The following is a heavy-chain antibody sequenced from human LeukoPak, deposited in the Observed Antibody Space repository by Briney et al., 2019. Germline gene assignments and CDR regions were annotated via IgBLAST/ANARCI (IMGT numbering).Heavy chain of an antibody. CDR2: IYSSGIT. D-gene: IGHD3-9*01. J-gene: IGHJ2*01. CDR1: GVSVSTYY. CDR3: ARHLTGGHGYFDL. Sequence: PSETLSLTCTVSGVSVSTYYWNWVRQSAGKGLEWIGRIYSSGITDYSPSLKSRATMSVDTSNIQFSLRLSSVTAADTAVYYCARHLTGGHGYFDLWGRGS. V-gene: IGHV4-4*07.